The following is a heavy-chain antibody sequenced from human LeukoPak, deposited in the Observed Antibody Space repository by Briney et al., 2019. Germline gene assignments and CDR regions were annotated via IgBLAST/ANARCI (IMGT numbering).Heavy chain of an antibody. Sequence: SETLSLTCTVSGGSISSYYWSWIRQPPGKGLEWIGYIYYSGSTNYNPSLKSRVTISVDTSKNQFSLKLSSVTAADTAVYYCARDRKEWLRLSSYYYYGMDVWAKGPRSPSP. V-gene: IGHV4-59*01. J-gene: IGHJ6*02. D-gene: IGHD5-12*01. CDR1: GGSISSYY. CDR2: IYYSGST. CDR3: ARDRKEWLRLSSYYYYGMDV.